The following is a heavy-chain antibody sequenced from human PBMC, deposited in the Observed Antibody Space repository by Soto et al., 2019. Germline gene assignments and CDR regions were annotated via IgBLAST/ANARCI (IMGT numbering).Heavy chain of an antibody. D-gene: IGHD5-12*01. Sequence: QVHLVQSGVEVKTPGASVRVSCQASGYTFFTYDISWVRQAPGQGLEWMGWISTYSGDTKYAQKCQGRVTMTTDTSTTTAYLELRSRRSDDTAVYYCARQHGPTTSENGFDPWGQGTLVTVSS. V-gene: IGHV1-18*01. CDR2: ISTYSGDT. CDR1: GYTFFTYD. CDR3: ARQHGPTTSENGFDP. J-gene: IGHJ5*02.